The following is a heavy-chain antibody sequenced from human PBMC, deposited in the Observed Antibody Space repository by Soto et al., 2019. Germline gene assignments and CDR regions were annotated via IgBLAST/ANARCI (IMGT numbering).Heavy chain of an antibody. Sequence: TSETLSLTCTVSGGSISSSSYYWGWIRQPPGKGLEWIGSIYYSGSTYYNPSLKSRVTISVDTSKNQFSLKLSSVTAADTAVYYCARLGAFYSSSWNYYYYGMDVWGQGTTVTVSS. V-gene: IGHV4-39*01. D-gene: IGHD6-13*01. CDR2: IYYSGST. CDR1: GGSISSSSYY. CDR3: ARLGAFYSSSWNYYYYGMDV. J-gene: IGHJ6*02.